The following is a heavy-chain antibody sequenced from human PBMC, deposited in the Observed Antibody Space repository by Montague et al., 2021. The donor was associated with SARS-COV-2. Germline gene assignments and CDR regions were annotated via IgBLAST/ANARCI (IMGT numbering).Heavy chain of an antibody. Sequence: SETLSLTCTVSGDSVSNDRYYWGWIRQSPGKGLEWIGTIYFLGNTYYSPSLKSRVTMSVDTSKNQLSLRLTSVTASDTAIYYCARSATIRGVLTSWFDPWGQGTLVTVSS. CDR3: ARSATIRGVLTSWFDP. CDR1: GDSVSNDRYY. J-gene: IGHJ5*02. V-gene: IGHV4-39*01. D-gene: IGHD3-10*01. CDR2: IYFLGNT.